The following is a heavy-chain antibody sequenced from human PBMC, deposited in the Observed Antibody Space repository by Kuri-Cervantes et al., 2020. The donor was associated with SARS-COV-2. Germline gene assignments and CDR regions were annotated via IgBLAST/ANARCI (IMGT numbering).Heavy chain of an antibody. CDR3: ARGIGIAAAGH. CDR2: IKGDGSEK. J-gene: IGHJ4*02. CDR1: GLTFTRYW. Sequence: GGSLRLSCAASGLTFTRYWMNWVRQAPGKGLEWVATIKGDGSEKYYVESVKGRFTVSRDNAENSLYLQMNSLRAEDTAVYYCARGIGIAAAGHWGQGTLVTVFS. V-gene: IGHV3-7*01. D-gene: IGHD6-13*01.